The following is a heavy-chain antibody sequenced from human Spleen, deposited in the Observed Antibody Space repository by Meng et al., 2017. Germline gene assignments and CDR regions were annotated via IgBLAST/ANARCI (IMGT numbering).Heavy chain of an antibody. CDR3: ARQSYGGNSLIAVY. J-gene: IGHJ4*02. CDR2: IKQDGSEK. Sequence: GESLKISCAASGFTFRVYWMSWVRQAPGKGLEWVANIKQDGSEKYYVDSVKGRFTISRDNAKNSLYLQMNSLRAEDTAVYYCARQSYGGNSLIAVYWGQGTLVNVAS. CDR1: GFTFRVYW. D-gene: IGHD4-23*01. V-gene: IGHV3-7*03.